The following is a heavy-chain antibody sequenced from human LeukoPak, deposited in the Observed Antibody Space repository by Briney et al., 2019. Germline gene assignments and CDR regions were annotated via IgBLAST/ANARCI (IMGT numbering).Heavy chain of an antibody. CDR3: AKGVSTYYYDSSGYLDAFDI. CDR1: GFTFSSYA. V-gene: IGHV3-23*01. CDR2: ISGSGGST. Sequence: GGSLRLSCAASGFTFSSYAMSWVRQAPGKGLEWVSAISGSGGSTYYADSVKGRFTISRDNSKNTLYLQMNSLRAEDTAVYYCAKGVSTYYYDSSGYLDAFDIWGQGTMVTVSS. D-gene: IGHD3-22*01. J-gene: IGHJ3*02.